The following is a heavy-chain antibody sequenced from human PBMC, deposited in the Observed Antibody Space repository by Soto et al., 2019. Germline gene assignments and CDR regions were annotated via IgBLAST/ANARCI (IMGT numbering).Heavy chain of an antibody. Sequence: GGSLRLSCAASGFTFSSYAMSWVRQAPGKGLEWVSAFSGSGGSTYYADSVKGRFTISRDNSKNTLYLQMNSLRAEDTAVYYCAKASYYDSSRPRYYGLGYYYYGMDVWGQGTTVTVSS. J-gene: IGHJ6*02. D-gene: IGHD3-22*01. CDR2: FSGSGGST. V-gene: IGHV3-23*01. CDR3: AKASYYDSSRPRYYGLGYYYYGMDV. CDR1: GFTFSSYA.